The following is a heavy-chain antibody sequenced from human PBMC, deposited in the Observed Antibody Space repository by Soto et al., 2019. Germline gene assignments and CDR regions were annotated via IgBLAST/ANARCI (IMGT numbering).Heavy chain of an antibody. D-gene: IGHD3-10*01. CDR2: INDSGSI. V-gene: IGHV4-34*01. J-gene: IGHJ4*02. Sequence: QVQLQQWGAGLLKPSETLSLSCAVYGGSFSGYFWSWIRQPPGKGLEWIGEINDSGSIIYNPSLKRRFTILVDTSKNQFSLNLSSVTAAETAVYYCARFVGATNATRENPRDYWGQGNLVTVSS. CDR3: ARFVGATNATRENPRDY. CDR1: GGSFSGYF.